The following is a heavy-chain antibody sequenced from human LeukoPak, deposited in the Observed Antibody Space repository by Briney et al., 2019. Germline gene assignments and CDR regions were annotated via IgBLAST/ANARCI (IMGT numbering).Heavy chain of an antibody. J-gene: IGHJ4*02. V-gene: IGHV1-46*01. CDR2: INPSGGST. CDR3: ASRVNSSSWYDLDY. D-gene: IGHD6-13*01. CDR1: GYTFTSYY. Sequence: ASVKVSCKASGYTFTSYYRHWVRQAPGQGLEWMGIINPSGGSTRYAKKLQGRITMTRDTSTSTVYMELSSLGSEDTADYYCASRVNSSSWYDLDYWGQGTLVTVSS.